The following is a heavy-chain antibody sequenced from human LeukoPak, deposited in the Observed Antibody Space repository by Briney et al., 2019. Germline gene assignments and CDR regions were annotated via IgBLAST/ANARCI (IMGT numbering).Heavy chain of an antibody. CDR1: GGTFSSYA. Sequence: SVKVSCKASGGTFSSYAISWVRQAPGQGLEWMGGIIPIFGTANYAQKFQGRVTVTADESTSTAYMELSSLRSEDTAVYYCAVDSEDMVRGSLYYYYYYMDVWGKGTTVTVSS. CDR2: IIPIFGTA. J-gene: IGHJ6*03. D-gene: IGHD3-10*01. CDR3: AVDSEDMVRGSLYYYYYYMDV. V-gene: IGHV1-69*13.